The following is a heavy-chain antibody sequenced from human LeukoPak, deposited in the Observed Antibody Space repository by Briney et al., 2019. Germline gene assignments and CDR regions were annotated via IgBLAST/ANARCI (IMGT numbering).Heavy chain of an antibody. CDR3: ARDRTDYDILTGVHKYYFDY. D-gene: IGHD3-9*01. Sequence: KAGGSLRLSCAASGGTFSSYAISWVRQAPGQGLEWMGRIIPILGIANYAQKFQGRVTITADKSTSTAYMELSSLRSEDTAVYYCARDRTDYDILTGVHKYYFDYWGQGTLVTVSS. V-gene: IGHV1-69*04. J-gene: IGHJ4*02. CDR1: GGTFSSYA. CDR2: IIPILGIA.